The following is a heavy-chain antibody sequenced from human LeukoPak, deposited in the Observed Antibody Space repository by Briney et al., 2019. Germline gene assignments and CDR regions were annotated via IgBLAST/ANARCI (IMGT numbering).Heavy chain of an antibody. CDR3: ARGDLSEYFQH. CDR2: IYYSGST. CDR1: GGSISSYY. V-gene: IGHV4-59*08. J-gene: IGHJ1*01. Sequence: YPSETLSLTCTVSGGSISSYYWSWIRQPPGKGLEWIGYIYYSGSTNYNPSLKSRVTISVDTSKNQFSLKLSSVTAADTAVYYCARGDLSEYFQHWGQGTLATVSS.